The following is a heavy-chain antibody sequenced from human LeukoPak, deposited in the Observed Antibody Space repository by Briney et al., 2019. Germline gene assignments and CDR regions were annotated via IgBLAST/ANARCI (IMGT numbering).Heavy chain of an antibody. D-gene: IGHD4-23*01. J-gene: IGHJ4*02. Sequence: PGGSQRLSCAASGFTFSSYAMSWVRQAPGKGLEWVSVVSGSGGSTDYADSVKGRFAISRDNSKNTLYLQMNNLRVEDTAVYYCAKDFDYGGLRYFDYWGQRTLVTVSS. CDR2: VSGSGGST. CDR1: GFTFSSYA. V-gene: IGHV3-23*01. CDR3: AKDFDYGGLRYFDY.